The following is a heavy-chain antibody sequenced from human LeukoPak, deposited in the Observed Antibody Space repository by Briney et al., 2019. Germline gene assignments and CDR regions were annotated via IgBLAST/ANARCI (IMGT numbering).Heavy chain of an antibody. CDR1: GGSINTYY. J-gene: IGHJ4*02. CDR2: LYNSGTT. V-gene: IGHV4-59*01. Sequence: SETLSLTCTVSGGSINTYYWSWIRQPPGKGLEWIGYLYNSGTTNYNPSLKSRVSISGDTSKNQFSLKLNSVTAADTAVCYCARRGVKTTRFDYWGQGILVTVSS. D-gene: IGHD1-1*01. CDR3: ARRGVKTTRFDY.